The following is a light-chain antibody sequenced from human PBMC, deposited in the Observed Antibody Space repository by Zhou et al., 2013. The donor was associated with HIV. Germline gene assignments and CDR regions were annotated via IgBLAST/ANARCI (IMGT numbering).Light chain of an antibody. CDR3: QQSYTTPWT. CDR2: DAS. Sequence: DIQMTQSPSSLSASVGDRVTITCQASQDISTYLNWYQQKPGKAPKLLIYDASNLETGVSSRFSGSGSGTDFTFTISSLQPEDIATYYCQQSYTTPWTFGQGTKVEI. CDR1: QDISTY. J-gene: IGKJ1*01. V-gene: IGKV1-33*01.